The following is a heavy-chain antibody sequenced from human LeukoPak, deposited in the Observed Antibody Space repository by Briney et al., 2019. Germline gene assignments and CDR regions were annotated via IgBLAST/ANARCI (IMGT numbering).Heavy chain of an antibody. V-gene: IGHV4-59*01. CDR3: ARGGTKTNFDY. CDR1: GGSISSYY. J-gene: IGHJ4*02. Sequence: SETLSLTCTFSGGSISSYYWSWIRQPAGKGLEWIGYIYYSGSTNYNPSLKSRVTISVDTSKNQFSLKLSSVTAADTAVYYCARGGTKTNFDYWGQGTLVTVSS. CDR2: IYYSGST. D-gene: IGHD1/OR15-1a*01.